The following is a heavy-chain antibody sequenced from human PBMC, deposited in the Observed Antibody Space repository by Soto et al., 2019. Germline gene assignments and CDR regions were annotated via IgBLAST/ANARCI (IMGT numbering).Heavy chain of an antibody. CDR2: IYYSGST. Sequence: QVQLQESGPGLVKPSQTLSLTCTVSGGSISSGGYYWSWIRQHPGKGLEWIGYIYYSGSTYYNPSLKSRVTISVDTSKNQFSLKLSSVTAADTAVYYCARVMVRGVKAGWFDPWGQGTLVTVSS. V-gene: IGHV4-31*03. D-gene: IGHD3-10*01. J-gene: IGHJ5*02. CDR3: ARVMVRGVKAGWFDP. CDR1: GGSISSGGYY.